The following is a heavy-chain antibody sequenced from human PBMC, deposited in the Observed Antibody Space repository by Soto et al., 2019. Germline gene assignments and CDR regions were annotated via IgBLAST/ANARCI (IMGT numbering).Heavy chain of an antibody. V-gene: IGHV3-23*01. J-gene: IGHJ2*01. Sequence: GGSLRVSWAPAGCRFRSYGRSWVSLAPGKGLEWVSGISGSGISTHYADSVKGRFTVSRDNSKNTLYLQVNSLRAEDTAVYNCAKEPVGPDWYFDLWGRGTLVTVSS. CDR1: GCRFRSYG. CDR2: ISGSGIST. CDR3: AKEPVGPDWYFDL.